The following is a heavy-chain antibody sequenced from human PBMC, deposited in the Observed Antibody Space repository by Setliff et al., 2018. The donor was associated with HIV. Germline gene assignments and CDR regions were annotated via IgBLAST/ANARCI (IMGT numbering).Heavy chain of an antibody. CDR3: VRDRGCGWTSPFDY. CDR1: GGSISSSSYY. CDR2: ISYSGST. Sequence: SETLSLTCTVSGGSISSSSYYWGWIRQPPGKGLEWIGSISYSGSTSYNPSLKSRVTISVDTSKSQFSLKLSSVTASDTAVYYCVRDRGCGWTSPFDYCGQGTLVTVSS. J-gene: IGHJ4*02. D-gene: IGHD6-19*01. V-gene: IGHV4-39*07.